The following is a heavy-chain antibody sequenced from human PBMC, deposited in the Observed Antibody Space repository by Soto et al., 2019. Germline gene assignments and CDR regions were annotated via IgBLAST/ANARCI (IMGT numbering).Heavy chain of an antibody. D-gene: IGHD3-9*01. J-gene: IGHJ6*02. CDR1: GGSFSGYY. CDR2: INHSGST. CDR3: ARVLLTGYSNYYYGMDV. V-gene: IGHV4-34*01. Sequence: SETLSLTCAVYGGSFSGYYWSWIRQPPGKGLEWIGEINHSGSTNYNPSLKSRVTISVDTSKNQFSLKLSSVTAADTAVYYCARVLLTGYSNYYYGMDVWGQGTTVTVSS.